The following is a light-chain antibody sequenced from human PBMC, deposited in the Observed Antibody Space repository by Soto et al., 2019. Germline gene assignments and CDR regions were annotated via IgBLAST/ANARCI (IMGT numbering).Light chain of an antibody. Sequence: QSALTQPRSVTGSPGQSVTISCTGTSSDVGGYNYVSWYQQHPGNAPKLMIYDVSKRPSGVPDRFSGSKSANTASLTISGLQAEDEADYYCCSYAGTYTLVFGGGTQLTVL. CDR1: SSDVGGYNY. CDR2: DVS. CDR3: CSYAGTYTLV. V-gene: IGLV2-11*01. J-gene: IGLJ2*01.